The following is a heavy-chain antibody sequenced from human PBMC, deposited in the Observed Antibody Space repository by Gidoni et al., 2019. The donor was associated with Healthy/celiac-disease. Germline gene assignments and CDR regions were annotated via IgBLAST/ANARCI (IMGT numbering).Heavy chain of an antibody. D-gene: IGHD2-2*02. Sequence: QVQLQQWGAGLLKPSETLSLTCAVYGGSFSGYYWSWIRQPPGKGLEWIGEINHSGSTNYNPSLKSRVTISVDTSKNQFSLKLSSVTAADTAVYYCARVRYCSSTSCYRGWFDPWGQGTLVTVSS. CDR1: GGSFSGYY. CDR3: ARVRYCSSTSCYRGWFDP. J-gene: IGHJ5*02. V-gene: IGHV4-34*01. CDR2: INHSGST.